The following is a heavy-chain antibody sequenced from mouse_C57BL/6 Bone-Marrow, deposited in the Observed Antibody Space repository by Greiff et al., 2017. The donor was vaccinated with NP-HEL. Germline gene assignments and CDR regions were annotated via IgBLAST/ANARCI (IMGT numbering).Heavy chain of an antibody. J-gene: IGHJ3*01. CDR3: TRWLLQGFAY. V-gene: IGHV5-9-1*02. CDR2: ISSGGDYI. D-gene: IGHD2-3*01. Sequence: VMLVESGEGLVKPGGSLKLSCAASGFTFSSYAMSWVRQTPEKRLEWVAYISSGGDYIYYADTVKGRFTISRDNARNTLYLQMSSLKSEDTAMYYCTRWLLQGFAYWGQGTLVTVSA. CDR1: GFTFSSYA.